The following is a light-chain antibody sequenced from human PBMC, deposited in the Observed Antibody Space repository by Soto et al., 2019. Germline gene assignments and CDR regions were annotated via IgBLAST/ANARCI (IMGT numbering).Light chain of an antibody. V-gene: IGLV2-14*03. CDR3: SSYTTSNTRQIV. J-gene: IGLJ1*01. CDR2: DVS. CDR1: SSDVGGYNY. Sequence: LTQPRSVSGSPGQSVTISCTGSSSDVGGYNYVSWYQQHPGKAPKFMIYDVSNRPSGVSNRFSGSKSGNTASLTISGLQAEDEADYYCSSYTTSNTRQIVFGTGTKVTVL.